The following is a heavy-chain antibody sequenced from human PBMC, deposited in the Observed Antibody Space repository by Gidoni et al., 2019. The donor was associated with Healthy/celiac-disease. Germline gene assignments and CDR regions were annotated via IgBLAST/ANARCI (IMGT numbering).Heavy chain of an antibody. D-gene: IGHD3-10*01. J-gene: IGHJ5*02. V-gene: IGHV4-34*01. Sequence: QVQLQQWGAGLLKPSETLSLTCAVYGGSFSGYYWSWIRQPPGKGLEWIGEINHSGSTNYNPSLKSRVTISVDTSKNQFSLKLSSVTAADTAVYYCATSGLPNRESNRRNWFDPWGQGTLVTVSS. CDR3: ATSGLPNRESNRRNWFDP. CDR2: INHSGST. CDR1: GGSFSGYY.